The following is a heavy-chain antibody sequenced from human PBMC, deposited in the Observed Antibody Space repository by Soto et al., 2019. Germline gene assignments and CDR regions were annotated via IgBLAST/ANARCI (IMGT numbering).Heavy chain of an antibody. CDR1: GGSIISSHW. CDR3: ARRDWSGSTSRFYFDY. CDR2: IYHSGST. D-gene: IGHD3-9*01. Sequence: SETLSLTCAVSGGSIISSHWWNWVRQPPGKGLEWIGEIYHSGSTYYKPSLRSRVAMSVDTSKNQFSLKLTSATAADTAVYYCARRDWSGSTSRFYFDYWGQGVLVTVSS. V-gene: IGHV4-4*02. J-gene: IGHJ4*02.